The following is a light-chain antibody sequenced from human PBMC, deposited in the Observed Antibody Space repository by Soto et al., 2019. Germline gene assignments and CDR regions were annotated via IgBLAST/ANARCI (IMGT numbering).Light chain of an antibody. CDR3: SSYTSSSILYV. Sequence: QSALAQPASVSGSPGQSITISCTGTGSDGGGFNYVSWYQQYPGKAPKLMIYDVSYRPSGVSNRFSGSKSGNTASLSISGLQAEDEAEYYCSSYTSSSILYVFGTGTKVTVL. CDR2: DVS. J-gene: IGLJ1*01. V-gene: IGLV2-14*01. CDR1: GSDGGGFNY.